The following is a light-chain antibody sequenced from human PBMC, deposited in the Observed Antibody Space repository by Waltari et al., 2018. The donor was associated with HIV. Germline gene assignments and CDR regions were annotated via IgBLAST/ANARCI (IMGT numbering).Light chain of an antibody. V-gene: IGLV2-11*03. J-gene: IGLJ1*01. Sequence: TSSDVGGYNYVSWYQQHPDKAPKLIIFEVNKRPSGVPDRFSGSKSGNTASLTVSGLQAEDEADYYCSSYAGSDSPYVFGSGTTVTVL. CDR3: SSYAGSDSPYV. CDR2: EVN. CDR1: SSDVGGYNY.